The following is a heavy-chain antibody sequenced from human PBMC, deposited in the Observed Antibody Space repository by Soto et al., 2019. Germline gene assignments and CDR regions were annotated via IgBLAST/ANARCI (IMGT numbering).Heavy chain of an antibody. Sequence: SETLSLTCTVSGGSINNYYWSWIRQPPGERMEWIGYIYYSGSTSYNSFLKSRVAMSVDTSTNQFSLKLNSVTAADTAVYYCTRHEGGAAADRPLDYWGQGTLVTVSS. CDR2: IYYSGST. D-gene: IGHD6-13*01. V-gene: IGHV4-59*08. J-gene: IGHJ4*02. CDR1: GGSINNYY. CDR3: TRHEGGAAADRPLDY.